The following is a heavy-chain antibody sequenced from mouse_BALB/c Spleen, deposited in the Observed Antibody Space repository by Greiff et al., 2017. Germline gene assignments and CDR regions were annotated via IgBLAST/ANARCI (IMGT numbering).Heavy chain of an antibody. CDR1: GYAFSSYW. J-gene: IGHJ2*01. V-gene: IGHV1-80*01. D-gene: IGHD6-5*01. CDR3: ADMLKSDIGY. Sequence: VQFQEPGAELVRPGPSVKISCKASGYAFSSYWLNWVKQRPGQGLEWIGQIYPADGDTNYNGKFKGKATLTADKSSSTAYMQLSSLTSEDAAVYFCADMLKSDIGYWGQGTTLTVSA. CDR2: IYPADGDT.